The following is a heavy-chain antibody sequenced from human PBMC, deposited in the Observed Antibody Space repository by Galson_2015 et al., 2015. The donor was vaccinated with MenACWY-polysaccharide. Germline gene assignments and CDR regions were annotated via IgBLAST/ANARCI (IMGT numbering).Heavy chain of an antibody. V-gene: IGHV3-11*01. D-gene: IGHD4-17*01. J-gene: IGHJ4*02. CDR3: ARGHYGLDQ. CDR1: GFSLGACY. CDR2: IDKSGRNI. Sequence: SLRLSCAASGFSLGACYLSWLRQAPGKGLQWVSWIDKSGRNIYYEDSVKGRFTISRDNARNSLYLQMNSLRAEDTAVYYCARGHYGLDQWGQGTLVTVSP.